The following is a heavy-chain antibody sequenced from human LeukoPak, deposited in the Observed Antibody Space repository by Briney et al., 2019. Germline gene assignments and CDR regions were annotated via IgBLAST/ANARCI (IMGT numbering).Heavy chain of an antibody. CDR1: GGSISSSSSY. D-gene: IGHD3/OR15-3a*01. J-gene: IGHJ4*02. CDR3: ARQTGSGLFILP. V-gene: IGHV4-39*01. CDR2: IYYNGNT. Sequence: SETLSLTCTVSGGSISSSSSYWAWIRQPPGKGLEWIATIYYNGNTYYNSSLKTRVTISVDTSKNQFSLMLTSVTAADTAVYYCARQTGSGLFILPGGQGTLVTVSS.